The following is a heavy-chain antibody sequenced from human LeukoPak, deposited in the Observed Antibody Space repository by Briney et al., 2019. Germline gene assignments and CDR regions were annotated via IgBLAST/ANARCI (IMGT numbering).Heavy chain of an antibody. J-gene: IGHJ4*02. D-gene: IGHD3-22*01. V-gene: IGHV1-69*05. CDR3: ARNYDSSGYVFDY. CDR2: IIPIFGTA. CDR1: GYTFTSYD. Sequence: SVKVSCKASGYTFTSYDINWVRQATGQGLEWMGGIIPIFGTANYAQKFQGRVTITTDESTSTAYMELSSLRSEDTAVYYCARNYDSSGYVFDYWGQGTLVTVSS.